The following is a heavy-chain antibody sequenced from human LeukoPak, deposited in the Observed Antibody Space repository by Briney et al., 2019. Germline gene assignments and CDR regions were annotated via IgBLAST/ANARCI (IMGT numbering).Heavy chain of an antibody. CDR3: TTDESQGMGVPDY. D-gene: IGHD2-8*01. J-gene: IGHJ4*02. Sequence: GGSLRLSCAASGFTFSNAWMSWVRQAPRKGLEWVGRIKSKTDGGTTDYAAPVKGRFTISRDDSKNTLYLQMNSLKTEDTAVYYCTTDESQGMGVPDYWGQGTLVIVSS. CDR1: GFTFSNAW. V-gene: IGHV3-15*01. CDR2: IKSKTDGGTT.